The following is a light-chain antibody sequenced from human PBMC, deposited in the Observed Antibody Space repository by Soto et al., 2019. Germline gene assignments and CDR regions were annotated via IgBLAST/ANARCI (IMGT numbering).Light chain of an antibody. V-gene: IGKV3-15*01. Sequence: EKVMTQSPATLSVSPGERATLSCRASQSGSSDLAWYQQKPGQAPRRLIYGASTRATGVPASFSGSGSGTEFTLTISSLQSEDFAVYYCQQYNNWPLTFGGGTKVEIK. CDR1: QSGSSD. CDR3: QQYNNWPLT. CDR2: GAS. J-gene: IGKJ4*01.